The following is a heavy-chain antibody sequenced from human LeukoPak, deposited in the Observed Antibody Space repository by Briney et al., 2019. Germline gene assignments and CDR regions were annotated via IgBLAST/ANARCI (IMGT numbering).Heavy chain of an antibody. CDR3: ARVDTTLSYKLDY. CDR1: GFPFSSYA. Sequence: GGSLRLSCSASGFPFSSYAMHWVRQAPGKGLEYVSAISDSGGSTYYADSVKGRFTISRDNSKNTLYLQMSSLRAEGTAVYYCARVDTTLSYKLDYWGQGTLVTVSS. V-gene: IGHV3-64D*09. D-gene: IGHD1-1*01. CDR2: ISDSGGST. J-gene: IGHJ4*02.